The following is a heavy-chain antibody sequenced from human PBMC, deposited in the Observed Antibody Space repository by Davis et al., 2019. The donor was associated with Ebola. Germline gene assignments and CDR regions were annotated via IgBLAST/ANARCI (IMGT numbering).Heavy chain of an antibody. CDR1: GYTFTSYG. J-gene: IGHJ6*04. CDR3: ARRPMVRVKNYYYYYGMDV. D-gene: IGHD3-10*01. Sequence: GESLKISCQASGYTFTSYGISWVRQAPGQGLEWMGWISAYNGNTNYAQKLQGRVTMTTDTSTSTAYMELRSLRSDDTAVYYCARRPMVRVKNYYYYYGMDVWGKGTTVTVSS. V-gene: IGHV1-18*01. CDR2: ISAYNGNT.